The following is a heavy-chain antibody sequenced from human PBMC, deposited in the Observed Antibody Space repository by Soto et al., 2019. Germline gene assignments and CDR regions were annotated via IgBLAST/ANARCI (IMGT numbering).Heavy chain of an antibody. Sequence: EVQLLESGGGLVQPGGSLRLSCAASGFTFSSYAMSWVRQAPGKGLEWVSAISGSGGSTYYADSVKGRFTISRDNSKNTLYLQMNSLRAEDTAVYYCAKDQGEVLWCGELSEGYDYWGQGTLVTVSS. CDR2: ISGSGGST. CDR1: GFTFSSYA. V-gene: IGHV3-23*01. CDR3: AKDQGEVLWCGELSEGYDY. J-gene: IGHJ4*02. D-gene: IGHD3-10*01.